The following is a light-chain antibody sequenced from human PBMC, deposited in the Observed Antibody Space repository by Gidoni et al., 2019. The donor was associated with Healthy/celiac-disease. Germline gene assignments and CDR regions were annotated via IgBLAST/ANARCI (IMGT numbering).Light chain of an antibody. CDR3: QQYYSYPQIT. CDR2: AAS. Sequence: AIRMTQSPSSFSASTGDRVTITCRASQGISSYLAWYQQKPGKAPKLLIYAASTLQSGVPSRFSGSGSGTDFTLTISCLQSEDFATYYCQQYYSYPQITFGQXTRLEIK. V-gene: IGKV1-8*01. J-gene: IGKJ5*01. CDR1: QGISSY.